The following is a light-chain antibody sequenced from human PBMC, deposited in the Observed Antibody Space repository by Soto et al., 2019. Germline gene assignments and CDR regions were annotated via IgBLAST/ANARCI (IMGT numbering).Light chain of an antibody. J-gene: IGLJ2*01. CDR2: DND. V-gene: IGLV1-51*01. Sequence: QSVLTQPPSVSAALGLKVTISCSGGSSNIGNNYVSWYQQLPGTAPKLLIYDNDKRPSGIPDRFSGSKSGTSATLGITGLQTGDEADYYCGTWDNSLGDGHVVFGGGTKFTVL. CDR3: GTWDNSLGDGHVV. CDR1: SSNIGNNY.